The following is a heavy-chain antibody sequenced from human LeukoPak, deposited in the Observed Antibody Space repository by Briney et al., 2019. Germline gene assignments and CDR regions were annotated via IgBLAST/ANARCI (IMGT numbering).Heavy chain of an antibody. J-gene: IGHJ5*02. V-gene: IGHV1-2*02. CDR2: INPNSGGT. D-gene: IGHD3-22*01. Sequence: ASVKVSCKASGYTFTGYHMHWVRQAPGQGLEWMGWINPNSGGTNYAQKFQGRVTMTRDTSISTAYMELSRLRSDDTAVYYCARGTYYYDSSGGNWFDPWGQGTLVTVSS. CDR1: GYTFTGYH. CDR3: ARGTYYYDSSGGNWFDP.